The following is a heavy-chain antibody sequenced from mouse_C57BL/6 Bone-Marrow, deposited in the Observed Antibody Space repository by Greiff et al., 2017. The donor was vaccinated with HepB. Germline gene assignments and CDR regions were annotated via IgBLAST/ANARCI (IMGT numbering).Heavy chain of an antibody. J-gene: IGHJ3*01. V-gene: IGHV3-6*01. Sequence: VQLKESGPGLVKPSQSLSLTCSVTGYSITSGYYWNWIRQFPGNKLEWMGYISYDGSNNYNPSLKNRISITRDTSKNQFFLKLNSVTTEDTATYYCARGNYGSSRWFAYWGQGTLVTVSA. D-gene: IGHD1-1*01. CDR2: ISYDGSN. CDR1: GYSITSGYY. CDR3: ARGNYGSSRWFAY.